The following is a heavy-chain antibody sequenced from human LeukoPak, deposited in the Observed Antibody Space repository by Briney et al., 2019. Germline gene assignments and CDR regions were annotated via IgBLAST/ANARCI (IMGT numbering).Heavy chain of an antibody. CDR3: ARFVYSGYVGGLDF. CDR1: GFIFSDSY. Sequence: GGSLRLSCAASGFIFSDSYMSWIRQAPGKGLEWISHISGSGSYTNYADSVKGRFTISRDNAKNSLYLQMNSLRAEDTAVYYCARFVYSGYVGGLDFWGQGSLVTVSS. J-gene: IGHJ4*02. V-gene: IGHV3-11*06. CDR2: ISGSGSYT. D-gene: IGHD5-12*01.